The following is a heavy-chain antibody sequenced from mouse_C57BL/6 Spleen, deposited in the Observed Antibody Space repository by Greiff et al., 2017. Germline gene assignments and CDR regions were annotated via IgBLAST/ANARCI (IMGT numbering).Heavy chain of an antibody. CDR3: AREFQDYAMDY. CDR2: ISDGGSYT. J-gene: IGHJ4*01. Sequence: EVQLQESGGGLVKPGGSLKLSCAASGFTFSSYAMSWVRQTPEKRLEWVATISDGGSYTYYPDNVKGRFTISRDNAKNNLYLQMSHLKSEDTAMYYCAREFQDYAMDYWGQGTSVTVSS. CDR1: GFTFSSYA. V-gene: IGHV5-4*01.